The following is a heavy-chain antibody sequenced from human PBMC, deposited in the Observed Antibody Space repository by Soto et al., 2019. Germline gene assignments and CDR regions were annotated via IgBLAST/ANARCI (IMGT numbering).Heavy chain of an antibody. V-gene: IGHV1-69*02. Sequence: QVQLVQSGAEVKKPGSSVKVSCKASGGTFSSYTISWVRQAPGQGLGWMGRIIPILGIANYAQTFQGRVTITADKSLGTAYMERSSLRSEDTPVYYWARVIAVAGTAQDYWGQGTLVTVSS. CDR3: ARVIAVAGTAQDY. CDR1: GGTFSSYT. CDR2: IIPILGIA. D-gene: IGHD6-19*01. J-gene: IGHJ4*02.